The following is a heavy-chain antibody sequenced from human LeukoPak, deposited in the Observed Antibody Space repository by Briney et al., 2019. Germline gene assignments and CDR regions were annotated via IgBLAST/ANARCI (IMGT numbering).Heavy chain of an antibody. J-gene: IGHJ5*02. D-gene: IGHD2-15*01. CDR1: GFSLSTTGVG. V-gene: IGHV2-5*01. CDR3: AHRRHCSGGSCYLNNWFDP. CDR2: NYWNDDK. Sequence: SGPTLVNPTQTLTLTCTFSGFSLSTTGVGGGWIRQSPGKALEWLAVNYWNDDKSYSPSLKSRLTITKDTSKNQVVLIMTNMDPVDTATYYCAHRRHCSGGSCYLNNWFDPWGQGTLVTVSS.